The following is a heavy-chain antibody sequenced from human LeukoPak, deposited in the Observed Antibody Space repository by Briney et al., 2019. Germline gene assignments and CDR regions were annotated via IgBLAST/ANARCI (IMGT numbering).Heavy chain of an antibody. D-gene: IGHD2-15*01. CDR1: GYTYTRYY. J-gene: IGHJ4*02. V-gene: IGHV1-2*02. CDR2: INPNSGGT. CDR3: ASTTSYCSGGSCYLGY. Sequence: ASVKVSCKASGYTYTRYYMHWVRQAPGQGLEWMGWINPNSGGTNYEQKFQGRVTMTRDTSISTAYMELSRLRSDDTAVYYCASTTSYCSGGSCYLGYWGQGTLVTVSS.